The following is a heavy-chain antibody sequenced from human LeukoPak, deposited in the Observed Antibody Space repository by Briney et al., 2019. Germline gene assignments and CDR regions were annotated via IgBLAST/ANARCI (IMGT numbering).Heavy chain of an antibody. Sequence: SVKVSCKASGYTFTSYDINWVRQATGQGLEWMGRIIPILGIANYAQKFQGRVTITADKSTSTAYMELSSLRSEDTAVYYCARADSSSWSSADYWGQGTLVTVSS. V-gene: IGHV1-69*04. D-gene: IGHD6-13*01. CDR3: ARADSSSWSSADY. CDR1: GYTFTSYD. CDR2: IIPILGIA. J-gene: IGHJ4*02.